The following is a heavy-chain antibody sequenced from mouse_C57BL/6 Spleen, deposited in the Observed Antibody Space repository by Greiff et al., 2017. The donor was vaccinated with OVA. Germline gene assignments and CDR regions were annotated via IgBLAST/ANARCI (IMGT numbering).Heavy chain of an antibody. D-gene: IGHD6-5*01. CDR1: GYTFTSYW. CDR3: ARRAYKYYAMDY. CDR2: IHPNSGST. V-gene: IGHV1-64*01. J-gene: IGHJ4*01. Sequence: VQLQQPGAELVKPGASVKLSCKASGYTFTSYWMHWVKQRPGQGLEWIGMIHPNSGSTNYNEKFKSKATLTVDKSSSTAYMQLSSLTSEDSAVYYCARRAYKYYAMDYWGQGTSVTVSS.